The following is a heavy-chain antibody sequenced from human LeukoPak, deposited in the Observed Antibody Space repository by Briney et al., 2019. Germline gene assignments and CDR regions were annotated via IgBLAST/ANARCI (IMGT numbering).Heavy chain of an antibody. CDR3: ARDFLGGPQRFLDY. J-gene: IGHJ4*02. Sequence: GRSLRLSCAASGFTFSSYAMHWVRQAPGKGLEWVAVISYDGSNKYYADSVKGRFTISRDNSKNTLYLQMNSLRAEDTAVYYCARDFLGGPQRFLDYWGQGTLVTVSS. V-gene: IGHV3-30*04. D-gene: IGHD2-15*01. CDR2: ISYDGSNK. CDR1: GFTFSSYA.